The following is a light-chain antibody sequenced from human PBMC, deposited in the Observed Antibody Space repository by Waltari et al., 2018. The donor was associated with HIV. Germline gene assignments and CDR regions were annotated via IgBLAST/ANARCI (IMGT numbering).Light chain of an antibody. Sequence: APGQSVTISCSGSDSNIGSHAVTWYQQFPGKPPRLLVYNDDLILSGVSDRLSASKSGTSASLAINDLQSEHESHYYCAAWDDGLNGVIFGGGTKVTVL. CDR3: AAWDDGLNGVI. CDR2: NDD. CDR1: DSNIGSHA. V-gene: IGLV1-36*01. J-gene: IGLJ2*01.